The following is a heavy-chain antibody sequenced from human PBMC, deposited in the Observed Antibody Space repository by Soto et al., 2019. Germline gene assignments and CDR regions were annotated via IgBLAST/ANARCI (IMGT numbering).Heavy chain of an antibody. Sequence: SGGSLRLSCAASGFTFSDYYMSWIRQAPGKGLEWVSYISSSGSTIYYADSVKGRFTISRDNAKNSLYLQMNSLRAEDTAVYYCARVRGWSPWYFDLWGRGTLVTVSS. J-gene: IGHJ2*01. V-gene: IGHV3-11*01. CDR3: ARVRGWSPWYFDL. CDR2: ISSSGSTI. D-gene: IGHD6-19*01. CDR1: GFTFSDYY.